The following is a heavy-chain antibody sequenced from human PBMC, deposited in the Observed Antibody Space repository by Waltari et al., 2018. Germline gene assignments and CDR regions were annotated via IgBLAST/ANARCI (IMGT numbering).Heavy chain of an antibody. D-gene: IGHD3-22*01. CDR3: AKGGGFDTSAYYSL. CDR1: GFMFGDHA. J-gene: IGHJ4*02. V-gene: IGHV3-9*01. CDR2: IRWNSYPI. Sequence: LVESGGGLVQPGRSLRLSCTASGFMFGDHAMHWVRQTPGKGVGWVSVIRWNSYPIGYADSVKGRFTISRDNAKRSLYLQMNSLRHEDAALYDCAKGGGFDTSAYYSLWGQGALVTVSS.